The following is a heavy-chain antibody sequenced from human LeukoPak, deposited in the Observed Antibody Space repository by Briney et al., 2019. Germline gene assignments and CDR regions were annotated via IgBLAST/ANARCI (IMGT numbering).Heavy chain of an antibody. CDR2: ISYDGSNK. D-gene: IGHD4-17*01. V-gene: IGHV3-30*18. J-gene: IGHJ4*02. CDR1: GFTFSSYG. CDR3: AKGSTVTTWYFDY. Sequence: GRSLRLSCAASGFTFSSYGMHWVRQAPGKGLEWVAVISYDGSNKYYADSVKGRFTISRDNSKNTLYLQMNSLRAEDTAVYYCAKGSTVTTWYFDYWGQGTLVTVSS.